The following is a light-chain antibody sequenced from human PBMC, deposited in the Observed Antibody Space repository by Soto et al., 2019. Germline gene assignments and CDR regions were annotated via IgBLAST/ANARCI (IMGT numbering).Light chain of an antibody. CDR3: EQYNKWLT. CDR2: GAS. J-gene: IGKJ4*01. CDR1: QSVSSN. V-gene: IGKV3-15*01. Sequence: EIVMTQSPATLSVSPGERATLSCRASQSVSSNLAWYQQKPGQAPRLLIYGASTRATGIPARFSGSGSGTEFTLTISSLQSEDFAVYYCEQYNKWLTFGRGTRVEIK.